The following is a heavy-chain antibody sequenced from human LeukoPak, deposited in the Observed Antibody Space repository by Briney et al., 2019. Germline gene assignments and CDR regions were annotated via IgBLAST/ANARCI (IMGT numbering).Heavy chain of an antibody. V-gene: IGHV3-9*01. CDR2: ISWNSGSI. CDR1: GFTFDDYA. Sequence: GGSLRLSCTASGFTFDDYAMHWVRQAPGKGLEWVSGISWNSGSIGYADSVKGRFTISRDNAKNSLYLQMNSLRAEDTALYYCAKDIVGATDWGQGTLVTVSS. CDR3: AKDIVGATD. J-gene: IGHJ4*02. D-gene: IGHD1-26*01.